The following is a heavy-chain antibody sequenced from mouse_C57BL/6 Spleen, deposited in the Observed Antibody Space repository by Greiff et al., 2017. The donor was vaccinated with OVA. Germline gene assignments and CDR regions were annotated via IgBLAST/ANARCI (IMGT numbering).Heavy chain of an antibody. J-gene: IGHJ2*01. CDR3: ARGYYVDY. CDR1: GFTFSDYG. V-gene: IGHV5-17*01. CDR2: ISSGSSTI. Sequence: EVKLMESGGGLVKPGGSLKLSCAASGFTFSDYGMHWVRQAPEKGLEWVAYISSGSSTIYYADTVKGRFTISRDNAKNTLFLQMTSRRSEDTAMYYCARGYYVDYWGQGTTLTVSS.